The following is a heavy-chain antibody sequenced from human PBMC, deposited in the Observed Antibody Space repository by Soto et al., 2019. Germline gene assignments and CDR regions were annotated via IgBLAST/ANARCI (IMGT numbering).Heavy chain of an antibody. CDR3: AKDRYYDFWSGHNPTRCFDP. Sequence: EVQLVESGGGLVQPGRSLRLSCAASGFTFDDYAMNWVRQAPGKGLEWVSGISWNCGSIGYADSVKGRFTISRDNAKNSLYLQINSLRAEDTAFYYCAKDRYYDFWSGHNPTRCFDPWGQGTLVTVSS. CDR1: GFTFDDYA. D-gene: IGHD3-3*01. CDR2: ISWNCGSI. J-gene: IGHJ5*02. V-gene: IGHV3-9*01.